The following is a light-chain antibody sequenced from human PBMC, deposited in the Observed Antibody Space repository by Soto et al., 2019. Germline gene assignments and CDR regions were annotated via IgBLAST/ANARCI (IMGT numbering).Light chain of an antibody. CDR3: QQRSNGYT. CDR2: DAA. V-gene: IGKV3-11*01. J-gene: IGKJ2*01. CDR1: QSVSHY. Sequence: EVVLTQSPATLSLSPGERATLSCRASQSVSHYLAWYQHKPGQAPRLLIYDAANRATGIPARYSGSGSGTEFTRTISSLEPEEFAVEYGQQRSNGYTFGQGTKQEIK.